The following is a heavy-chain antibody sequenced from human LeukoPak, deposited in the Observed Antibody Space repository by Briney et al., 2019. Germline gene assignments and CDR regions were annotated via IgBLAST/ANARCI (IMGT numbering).Heavy chain of an antibody. CDR1: GGSISSYY. J-gene: IGHJ6*02. V-gene: IGHV4-59*01. Sequence: PSETLSLTRTVSGGSISSYYWSWIRQPPGKGLEWIGHIYYSGSTNYNPSLKSRVTIPVDPTKNQFSLKLSSVTPADTAVYYCAREDHQATVPGGLDVWGQGTTVTVSS. CDR2: IYYSGST. D-gene: IGHD4-17*01. CDR3: AREDHQATVPGGLDV.